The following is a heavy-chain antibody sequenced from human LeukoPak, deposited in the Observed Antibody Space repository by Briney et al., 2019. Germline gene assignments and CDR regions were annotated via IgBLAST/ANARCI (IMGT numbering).Heavy chain of an antibody. CDR1: GFTFRTYA. Sequence: PGGPLRLSCAASGFTFRTYAVDWVRQAPGKGLEWVSTITSSSSHIYYADSVKGRFTISRDNAKNTLYLQMNSLRAEDTALYYCARAPGGTMVLDYWGQGTLVTVSS. CDR2: ITSSSSHI. V-gene: IGHV3-21*06. J-gene: IGHJ4*02. CDR3: ARAPGGTMVLDY. D-gene: IGHD3-10*01.